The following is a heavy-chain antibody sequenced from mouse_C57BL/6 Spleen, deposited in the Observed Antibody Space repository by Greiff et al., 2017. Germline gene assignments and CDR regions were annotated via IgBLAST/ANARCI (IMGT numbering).Heavy chain of an antibody. CDR3: TGGNYDFPVDY. CDR1: GFNIKADS. CDR2: IDPENGDT. V-gene: IGHV14-4*01. Sequence: VQLQQSGAELVRPGASVKLSCKASGFNIKADSMHWVKQRPEQGLEWIGWIDPENGDTEYDSKFQGKATITADTSSISAYLQLSSLTSYDTAVYYRTGGNYDFPVDYWGQGTTLTVSS. J-gene: IGHJ2*01. D-gene: IGHD2-1*01.